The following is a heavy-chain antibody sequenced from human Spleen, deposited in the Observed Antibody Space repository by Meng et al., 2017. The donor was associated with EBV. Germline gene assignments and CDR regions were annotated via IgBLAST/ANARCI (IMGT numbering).Heavy chain of an antibody. CDR1: GFILSTYW. CDR2: INSDGSTI. CDR3: VRDMFGARDY. D-gene: IGHD3-10*02. Sequence: ERLVEFGGGVVPPGESRRLSCVTSGFILSTYWVHWVRQAPGKGLVWVSRINSDGSTINYADSVEGRFTISRDNAKNTLYLQMNSLRVEDSAVYYCVRDMFGARDYWGQGTLVTVSS. V-gene: IGHV3-74*01. J-gene: IGHJ4*02.